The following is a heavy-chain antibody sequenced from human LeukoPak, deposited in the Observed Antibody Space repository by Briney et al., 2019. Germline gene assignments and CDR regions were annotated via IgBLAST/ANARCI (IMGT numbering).Heavy chain of an antibody. V-gene: IGHV1-8*03. CDR3: ARGSGYDILTGYYRGYYYYYYMDV. CDR2: MNPNSGNT. D-gene: IGHD3-9*01. Sequence: GASVKVSCKASGYTFTSYEINWVRQATGQGLEWMGWMNPNSGNTGYAQKFQGRVTITRNTSISTAYMELSSLRSEDTAVYYCARGSGYDILTGYYRGYYYYYYMDVWGKGTTVTVSS. CDR1: GYTFTSYE. J-gene: IGHJ6*03.